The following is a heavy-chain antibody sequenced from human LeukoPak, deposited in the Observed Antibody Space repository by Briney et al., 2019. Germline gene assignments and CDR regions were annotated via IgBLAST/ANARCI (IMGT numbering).Heavy chain of an antibody. CDR3: AKGTYSSSWFNWFDP. J-gene: IGHJ5*02. D-gene: IGHD6-13*01. V-gene: IGHV3-30*02. Sequence: PGGSLRLSCAASGFTFSSYGMHWVRQAPGKGLEWVAFIRYDGSNKYYADSVKGRFTISRDNSKNTLYLQMNSLRAEDTAFYYCAKGTYSSSWFNWFDPWGQGTLVTVSS. CDR1: GFTFSSYG. CDR2: IRYDGSNK.